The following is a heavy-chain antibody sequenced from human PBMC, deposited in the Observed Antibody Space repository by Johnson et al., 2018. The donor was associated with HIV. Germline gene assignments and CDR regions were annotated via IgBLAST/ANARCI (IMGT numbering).Heavy chain of an antibody. J-gene: IGHJ3*02. V-gene: IGHV3-66*01. CDR2: IYSGGST. CDR3: ARDLSVESYQLLSVFSYAFDI. CDR1: GFTVSSIY. D-gene: IGHD2-2*01. Sequence: EVQLVESGGGVVQPGGSLRLSCAASGFTVSSIYMSWVRQAPGKGLEWVSIIYSGGSTSYADSVKGRFTISRDNSKNTLYLQMNSLRAEDTAVYYCARDLSVESYQLLSVFSYAFDIWGQGTMVTVSS.